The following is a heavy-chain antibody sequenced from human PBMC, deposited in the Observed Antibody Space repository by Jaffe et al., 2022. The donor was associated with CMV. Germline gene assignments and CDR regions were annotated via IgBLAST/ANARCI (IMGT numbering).Heavy chain of an antibody. V-gene: IGHV4-39*01. D-gene: IGHD2-15*01. CDR1: GGSISSSSYY. J-gene: IGHJ6*03. CDR3: ARGPWLLRVYYYYYMDV. CDR2: IYYSGST. Sequence: QLQLQESGPGLVKPSETLSLTCTVSGGSISSSSYYWGWIRQPPGKGLEWIGSIYYSGSTYYNPSLKSRVTISVDTSKNQFSLKLSSVTAADTAVYYCARGPWLLRVYYYYYMDVWGKGTTVTVSS.